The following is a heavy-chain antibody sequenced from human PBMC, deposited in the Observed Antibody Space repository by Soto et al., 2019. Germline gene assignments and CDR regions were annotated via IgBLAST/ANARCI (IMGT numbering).Heavy chain of an antibody. D-gene: IGHD2-15*01. CDR2: ISGSGGST. CDR1: GFTFSSYD. J-gene: IGHJ6*03. CDR3: AKMALPVVHYYYYMDI. Sequence: GGSLRLSCAASGFTFSSYDMSWVRQAPGKGLEWVSAISGSGGSTYYADSVKGRFTISRDNSKNTLYLHMNSLRAEDTAVYYCAKMALPVVHYYYYMDIWGKGTTITVSS. V-gene: IGHV3-23*01.